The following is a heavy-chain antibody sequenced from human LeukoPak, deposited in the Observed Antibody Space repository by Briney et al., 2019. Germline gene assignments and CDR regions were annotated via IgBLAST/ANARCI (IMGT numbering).Heavy chain of an antibody. CDR2: ISYDGNKK. CDR3: ARPRGSGSYYDNWFDP. D-gene: IGHD3-10*01. V-gene: IGHV3-30*03. CDR1: GFMFSSPG. J-gene: IGHJ5*02. Sequence: GGSLRLSCAASGFMFSSPGMHWVRQAPGKGLEWVAVISYDGNKKYYADSVKGRFTISRDNPKNTLYLQMNSLRAEDTAVYYCARPRGSGSYYDNWFDPWGQGTLVTVSS.